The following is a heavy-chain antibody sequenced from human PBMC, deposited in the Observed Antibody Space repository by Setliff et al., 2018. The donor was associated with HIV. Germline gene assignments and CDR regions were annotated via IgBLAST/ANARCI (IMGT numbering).Heavy chain of an antibody. J-gene: IGHJ4*02. CDR2: LNTGNGKT. CDR3: ARDRDNFWSGPFDY. CDR1: GYTFTAYV. Sequence: ASVKVSCKASGYTFTAYVMHWVRQAPGQRLEWMGWLNTGNGKTKYSQRFQDRVTFTRDTSARTAYMELRSLRSEDSAVYYCARDRDNFWSGPFDYWGQGTLVTVSS. V-gene: IGHV1-3*04. D-gene: IGHD3-3*01.